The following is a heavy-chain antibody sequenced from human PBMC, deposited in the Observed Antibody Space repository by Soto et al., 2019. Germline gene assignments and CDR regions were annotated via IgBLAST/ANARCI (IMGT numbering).Heavy chain of an antibody. CDR3: ARGVGSSPPQY. CDR1: GGSISVYY. D-gene: IGHD1-26*01. Sequence: LSLTCTISGGSISVYYWSGIRQTAGQGLEWIGYIYASGSPYYNPSLRSRVTISADTSKNQISLKLTSPTAADTAVYYCARGVGSSPPQYWGRGTLVTVSS. J-gene: IGHJ4*02. CDR2: IYASGSP. V-gene: IGHV4-59*01.